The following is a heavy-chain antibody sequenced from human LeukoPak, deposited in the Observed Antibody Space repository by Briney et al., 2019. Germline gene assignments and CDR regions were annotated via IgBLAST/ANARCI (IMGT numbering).Heavy chain of an antibody. CDR1: GGSIGSYY. D-gene: IGHD2-15*01. V-gene: IGHV4-59*01. J-gene: IGHJ4*02. CDR3: ARSVTDGNYDY. Sequence: SETLSLTCTVSGGSIGSYYWSWIRQPPGKGLEWIGYIYYSGSTNYNPSLKSRVTISVDTSKNQFSLKLSSVTAADTAVYYCARSVTDGNYDYWGQGTLVTVSS. CDR2: IYYSGST.